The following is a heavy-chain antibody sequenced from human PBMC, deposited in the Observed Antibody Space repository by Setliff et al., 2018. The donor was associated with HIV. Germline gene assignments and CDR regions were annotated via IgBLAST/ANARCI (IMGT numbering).Heavy chain of an antibody. CDR2: IYNGGGT. D-gene: IGHD3-3*01. V-gene: IGHV3-66*01. CDR3: ATFNFWTGSLVDYYYHGEDV. Sequence: RLSCVASGFTVSRAYMSWVRQGAGKGLECVAVIYNGGGTDYSDSVKGRFSISRDNSKNILHLQMNRLRVDDTAVYYCATFNFWTGSLVDYYYHGEDVWGQGTTVTVSS. CDR1: GFTVSRAY. J-gene: IGHJ6*02.